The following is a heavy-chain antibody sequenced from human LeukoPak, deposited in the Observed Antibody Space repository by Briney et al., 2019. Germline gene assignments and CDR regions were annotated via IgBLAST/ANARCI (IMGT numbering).Heavy chain of an antibody. CDR2: ISGDGGTT. CDR1: GFTFDDHA. J-gene: IGHJ6*02. D-gene: IGHD4-23*01. CDR3: SKGSFGGYGMDV. V-gene: IGHV3-43*02. Sequence: PGGSLRLSCAASGFTFDDHAMHWVRQAPGKGLEWVSLISGDGGTTYYADSVRGRFTVSRANSKNSLYLQMNSLRTDDTALYYCSKGSFGGYGMDVWGRGTTVTVSS.